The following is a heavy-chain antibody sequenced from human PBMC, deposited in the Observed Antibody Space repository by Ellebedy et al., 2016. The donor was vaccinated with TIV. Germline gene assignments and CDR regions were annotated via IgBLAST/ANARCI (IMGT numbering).Heavy chain of an antibody. V-gene: IGHV3-30*18. J-gene: IGHJ4*02. CDR1: GFTFSTHG. D-gene: IGHD5-18*01. CDR3: AKGYSYGDY. Sequence: PGGSLRLSCAASGFTFSTHGMHWVRQAPGKGLEWVAVISSDGSDKYYADSVKGRFTISRDNSKNTLYLQLNSLRAEDTAVYYCAKGYSYGDYWGQGTLVTVSS. CDR2: ISSDGSDK.